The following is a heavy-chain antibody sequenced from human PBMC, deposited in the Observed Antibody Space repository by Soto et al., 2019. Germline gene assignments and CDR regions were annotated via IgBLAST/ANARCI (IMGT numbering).Heavy chain of an antibody. CDR1: GYTFTDYF. D-gene: IGHD3-16*01. CDR2: INPNSRGT. Sequence: VASVKVSCKASGYTFTDYFIHWVRQAPGQGFEWMGWINPNSRGTNYAQKFQGRVTMTRDTSNSTAYMELRGLKSDDTAVYYCASVTLKAGNWSDPWRQGTLVTVPS. CDR3: ASVTLKAGNWSDP. V-gene: IGHV1-2*02. J-gene: IGHJ5*02.